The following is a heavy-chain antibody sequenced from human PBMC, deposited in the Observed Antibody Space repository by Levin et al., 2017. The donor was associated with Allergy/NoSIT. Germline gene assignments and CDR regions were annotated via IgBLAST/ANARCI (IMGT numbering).Heavy chain of an antibody. D-gene: IGHD3-16*01. CDR3: ATRRGES. J-gene: IGHJ5*02. Sequence: GESLKISCAASGFIFRTYWMSWVRQAPGKGLEWVAIMKQGETEKYYVDSVKGRFTISRDNAKNSLYLQMDSLRAEDTAVYYCATRRGESWGQGTLVPVSS. CDR2: MKQGETEK. V-gene: IGHV3-7*01. CDR1: GFIFRTYW.